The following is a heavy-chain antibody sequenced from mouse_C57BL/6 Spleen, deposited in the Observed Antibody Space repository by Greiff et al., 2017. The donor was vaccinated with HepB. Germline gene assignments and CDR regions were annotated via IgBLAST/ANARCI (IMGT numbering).Heavy chain of an antibody. CDR2: IRNKANGYTT. CDR1: GFTFTDYY. D-gene: IGHD4-1*01. J-gene: IGHJ3*01. Sequence: EVQRVESGGGLVQPGGSLSLSCAASGFTFTDYYMSWVRQPPGKALEWLGFIRNKANGYTTEYSASVKGQFTISRDNSQSILYLQMKALRAEDSSTYYCARSSWDLLTWFDYWGQGTLVTVSA. V-gene: IGHV7-3*01. CDR3: ARSSWDLLTWFDY.